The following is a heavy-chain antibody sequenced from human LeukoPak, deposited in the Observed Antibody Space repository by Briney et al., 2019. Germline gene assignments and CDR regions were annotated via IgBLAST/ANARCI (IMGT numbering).Heavy chain of an antibody. Sequence: GGSLGLSCEAYGFTFSGYGMHWVRQAPGKGLEWVAVISYGGSNKYYADSVKGRFTISRDNSKNTLYLQTNSLRAEDTAVYYCATSNYGDSDYCGQGTLVTVSS. V-gene: IGHV3-30*03. CDR3: ATSNYGDSDY. D-gene: IGHD4-17*01. CDR1: GFTFSGYG. CDR2: ISYGGSNK. J-gene: IGHJ4*02.